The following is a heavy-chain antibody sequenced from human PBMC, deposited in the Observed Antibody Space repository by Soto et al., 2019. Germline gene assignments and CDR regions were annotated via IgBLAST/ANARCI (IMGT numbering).Heavy chain of an antibody. CDR2: IKQDGNEK. V-gene: IGHV3-7*01. J-gene: IGHJ6*02. D-gene: IGHD2-2*01. Sequence: HPGGSLRLSCAASGFNFRSYAMHWVRQAPGKGLEWVAVIKQDGNEKYYVDSVKGRFTISRDNAKNSLYLQMNSLRAEDTAVYYCARDPSIVLVPAATYYYYYYGMDVWGQGTTVTVSS. CDR3: ARDPSIVLVPAATYYYYYYGMDV. CDR1: GFNFRSYA.